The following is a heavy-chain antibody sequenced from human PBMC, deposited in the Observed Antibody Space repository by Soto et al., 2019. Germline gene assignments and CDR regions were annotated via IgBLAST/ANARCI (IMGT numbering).Heavy chain of an antibody. CDR1: GFTFSSYA. J-gene: IGHJ6*03. V-gene: IGHV3-23*01. Sequence: GGSLRLSCAASGFTFSSYAMSWVRQAPGKGLEWVSAISGSGGSTYYADSVKGRFTISRDNSKNTLYLQMNSLRAEDTAVYYCAKRSSIAVVYYYYYMDVWGKGTTVTVSS. D-gene: IGHD6-6*01. CDR2: ISGSGGST. CDR3: AKRSSIAVVYYYYYMDV.